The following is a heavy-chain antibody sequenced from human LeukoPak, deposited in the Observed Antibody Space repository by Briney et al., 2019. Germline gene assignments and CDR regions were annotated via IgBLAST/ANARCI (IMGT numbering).Heavy chain of an antibody. D-gene: IGHD1-26*01. J-gene: IGHJ4*02. Sequence: RASVKVSCKVSGYTLTELSMHWVRQAPGQGLEWMGWINPNSGGTNYAQKFQGRVTMTRDTSISTAYMELSRLRSDDTAVYYCARASYSGYFGYWGQGTLVTVSS. CDR2: INPNSGGT. CDR1: GYTLTELS. V-gene: IGHV1-2*02. CDR3: ARASYSGYFGY.